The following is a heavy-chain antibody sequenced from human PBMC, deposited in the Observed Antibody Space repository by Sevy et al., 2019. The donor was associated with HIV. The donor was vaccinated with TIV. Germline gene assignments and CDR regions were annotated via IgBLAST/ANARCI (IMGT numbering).Heavy chain of an antibody. D-gene: IGHD6-19*01. V-gene: IGHV1-2*02. CDR3: ARVRAIAVAGAFDI. CDR2: INPNSGGT. J-gene: IGHJ3*02. CDR1: GYTCTGYY. Sequence: ASVKVSCKASGYTCTGYYMHWVRPAPGQGLEWMGWINPNSGGTNYAQKFQGRVTMTRDTSISTAYMELSRLRSDDTAVYYCARVRAIAVAGAFDIWGQGTMVTVSS.